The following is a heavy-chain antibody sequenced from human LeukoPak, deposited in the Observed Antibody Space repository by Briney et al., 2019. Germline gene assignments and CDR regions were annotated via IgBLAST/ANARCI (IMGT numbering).Heavy chain of an antibody. CDR2: IYSGGST. J-gene: IGHJ4*02. D-gene: IGHD3-22*01. Sequence: GGSLRLSCAASGFTVSSNYMSWVRQAPGKGLEWVSVIYSGGSTYYADSVKGRFTISRDNSKNTLYLQMNSLRAEDTAVYYCARERRYYYDSSGPLGYWGQGTLVTASP. V-gene: IGHV3-53*01. CDR1: GFTVSSNY. CDR3: ARERRYYYDSSGPLGY.